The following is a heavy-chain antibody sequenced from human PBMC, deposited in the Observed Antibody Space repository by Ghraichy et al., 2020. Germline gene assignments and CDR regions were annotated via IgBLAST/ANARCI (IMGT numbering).Heavy chain of an antibody. CDR1: GFTFSSYG. J-gene: IGHJ6*02. D-gene: IGHD3-3*01. V-gene: IGHV3-33*01. CDR2: IWYDGSNK. CDR3: ARDLNYDFWSGYSHGIYYYYGMDV. Sequence: GGSLRLSCAASGFTFSSYGMHWVRQAPGKGLEWVAVIWYDGSNKYYADSVKGRFTISRDNSKNTLYLQMNSLRAEDTAVYYCARDLNYDFWSGYSHGIYYYYGMDVWGQGTTVTVSS.